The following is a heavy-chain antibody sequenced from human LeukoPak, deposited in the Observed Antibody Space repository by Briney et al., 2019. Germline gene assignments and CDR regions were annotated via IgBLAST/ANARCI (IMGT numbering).Heavy chain of an antibody. D-gene: IGHD4-17*01. CDR3: ARLPQEYGDYEWSGGSYFDY. CDR2: IIPIFGTA. V-gene: IGHV1-69*05. J-gene: IGHJ4*02. CDR1: GGTFSSYA. Sequence: GASVKVSCKASGGTFSSYAISWVRQAPGQGLEWMGGIIPIFGTANYAQKFQGRVTITTDESTSTAYMELSSLRSGDTAVYYCARLPQEYGDYEWSGGSYFDYWGQGTLVTVSS.